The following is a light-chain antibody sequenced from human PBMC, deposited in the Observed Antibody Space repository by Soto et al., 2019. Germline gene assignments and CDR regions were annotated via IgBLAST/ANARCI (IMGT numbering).Light chain of an antibody. Sequence: QPVLTQPPSASGSPGQSVTISCTGTKNDIGVYDFVSWYQHHPGKAPRLIIYEVVQRPSGVPDRFSGSKSGNTASLTVSGLQAADEADYFCKSYAGSNTYVFGSGTKVTVI. CDR2: EVV. V-gene: IGLV2-8*01. CDR1: KNDIGVYDF. J-gene: IGLJ1*01. CDR3: KSYAGSNTYV.